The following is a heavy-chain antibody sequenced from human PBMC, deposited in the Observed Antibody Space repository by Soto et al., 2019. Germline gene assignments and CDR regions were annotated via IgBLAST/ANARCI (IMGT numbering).Heavy chain of an antibody. V-gene: IGHV1-46*01. Sequence: WASVKVSCKASGYTFTSYYMHWVRQAPGQGLEWMGIINPSGGSTSYAQKFQGRVTMTRDTSTSTVYMELSSLRSEDTAVYYCARDSTRTSSSSWRKWYYYGMDVWGQGTTVTVSS. CDR3: ARDSTRTSSSSWRKWYYYGMDV. CDR1: GYTFTSYY. D-gene: IGHD6-13*01. CDR2: INPSGGST. J-gene: IGHJ6*02.